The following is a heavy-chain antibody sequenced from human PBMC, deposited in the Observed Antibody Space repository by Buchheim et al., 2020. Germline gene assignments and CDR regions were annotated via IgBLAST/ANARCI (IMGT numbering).Heavy chain of an antibody. Sequence: QVQLVESGGGVVQPGRSLRLSCAASGFTFSTYGMHWVRQAPGKGLEWVAVISYDGSDKYYADSVKSRFTIPRDNSKNTLYLQMNSLRAEDTAVYYCAKVAGAVAGTYDYWGQGTL. V-gene: IGHV3-30*18. CDR3: AKVAGAVAGTYDY. CDR2: ISYDGSDK. CDR1: GFTFSTYG. D-gene: IGHD6-19*01. J-gene: IGHJ4*02.